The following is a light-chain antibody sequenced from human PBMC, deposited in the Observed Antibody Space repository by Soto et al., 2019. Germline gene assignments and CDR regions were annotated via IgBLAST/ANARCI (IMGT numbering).Light chain of an antibody. Sequence: QSALTQPPSASGSPGQSVTISCTGSSSDVGAYNYVSWYQQHPGKAPKLMIYEVTKRPSGVHDRFSGSKSGNTASLTVSGLQAEDEADYYCSSYAGSNNLPFGGGTKLTVL. CDR2: EVT. V-gene: IGLV2-8*01. J-gene: IGLJ3*02. CDR1: SSDVGAYNY. CDR3: SSYAGSNNLP.